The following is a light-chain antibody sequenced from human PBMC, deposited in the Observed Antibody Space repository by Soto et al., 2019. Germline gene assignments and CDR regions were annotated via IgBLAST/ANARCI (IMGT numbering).Light chain of an antibody. Sequence: EIVMTQSPATLSVSPGERATLSCRASQSVSSNLAWYQQKPGQAPRLLLYGASTRATGIPARFSGSGSGTEFTPTISSLPSEDFAVYYCQQYDNWPETLGQGTKVDIK. CDR3: QQYDNWPET. CDR1: QSVSSN. J-gene: IGKJ1*01. CDR2: GAS. V-gene: IGKV3-15*01.